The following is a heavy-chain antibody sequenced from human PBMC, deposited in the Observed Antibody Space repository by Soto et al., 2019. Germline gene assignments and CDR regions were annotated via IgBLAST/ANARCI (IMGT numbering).Heavy chain of an antibody. J-gene: IGHJ6*01. CDR1: GFMFANYA. Sequence: GGSLTLSCAASGFMFANYAMWWVRQAPGKGLEWVSDITGSGSGTYYADSVKGRFTVSRDNSKNTLYLPMHSLRAEEEARFYCAKFNKHGITPPPVGVNYYYYDIDVWGQRTRVVVSS. V-gene: IGHV3-23*01. CDR3: AKFNKHGITPPPVGVNYYYYDIDV. D-gene: IGHD3-10*01. CDR2: ITGSGSGT.